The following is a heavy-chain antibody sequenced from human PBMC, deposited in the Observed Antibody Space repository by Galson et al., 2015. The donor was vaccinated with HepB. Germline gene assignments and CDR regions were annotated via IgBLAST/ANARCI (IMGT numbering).Heavy chain of an antibody. CDR2: INHSGST. Sequence: ETLSLTCGVHGGSFSGYYWSWIRQTPGKGLEWIAEINHSGSTNSNPSLESRVTISDDTSKKQFSLNLRSVTAADTAVYYCARTQSRLGVIWGDAFDLWGQGTMVTVSS. V-gene: IGHV4-34*01. CDR3: ARTQSRLGVIWGDAFDL. CDR1: GGSFSGYY. J-gene: IGHJ3*01. D-gene: IGHD3-16*01.